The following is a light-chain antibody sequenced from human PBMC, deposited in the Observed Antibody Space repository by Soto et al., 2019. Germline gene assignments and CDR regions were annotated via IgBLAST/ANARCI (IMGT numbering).Light chain of an antibody. CDR3: QQYGSSAPWT. CDR2: GAS. J-gene: IGKJ1*01. V-gene: IGKV3-20*01. CDR1: QSVSSSY. Sequence: EIVLTQSPGTLSLSPGERATLSCRASQSVSSSYLAWYQQKPGQAPRLLIYGASSRATGITDRFSGSGSGTDFTLTISRLEREDFAVYYCQQYGSSAPWTFGQCTKVEIK.